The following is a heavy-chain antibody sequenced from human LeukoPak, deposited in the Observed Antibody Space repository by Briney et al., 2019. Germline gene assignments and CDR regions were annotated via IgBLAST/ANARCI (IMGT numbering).Heavy chain of an antibody. J-gene: IGHJ6*02. CDR1: GFTFSSYG. CDR2: ISYDGSNK. CDR3: EKSRMGAKEKSEGRFGMDV. D-gene: IGHD1-26*01. V-gene: IGHV3-30*18. Sequence: GGSLRLSCAASGFTFSSYGMHWVRQAPGKGLEWVAVISYDGSNKYYADSVKGRFTISRDNSKNTLYLQMNSLRAEDTAVYYCEKSRMGAKEKSEGRFGMDVWGQGTTVTVSS.